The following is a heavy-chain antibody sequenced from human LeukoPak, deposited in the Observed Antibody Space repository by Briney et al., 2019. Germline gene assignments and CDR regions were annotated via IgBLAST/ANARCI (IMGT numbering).Heavy chain of an antibody. J-gene: IGHJ6*02. D-gene: IGHD5-12*01. CDR2: INHSGST. V-gene: IGHV4-34*01. CDR3: ARASSGATTYYYYYYGMDV. CDR1: GFTFSSYA. Sequence: GSLRLSCAASGFTFSSYAMSWIRQPPGKGLEWIGEINHSGSTNYNPSLKSRVTISVDTSKNQFSLKLSSVTAADTAVYYCARASSGATTYYYYYYGMDVWGQGTTVTVSS.